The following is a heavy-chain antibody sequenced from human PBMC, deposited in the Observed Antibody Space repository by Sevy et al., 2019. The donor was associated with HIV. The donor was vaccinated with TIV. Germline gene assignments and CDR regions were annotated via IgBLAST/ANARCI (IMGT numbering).Heavy chain of an antibody. CDR1: GFTFSSYG. D-gene: IGHD6-13*01. V-gene: IGHV3-33*06. CDR3: AKVEAAAGWGFYYYYYMDV. CDR2: KWYDGSNK. Sequence: GGSLSLSCAASGFTFSSYGMHWVRQAPGKGLEWVAVKWYDGSNKYYADSVKGRFSISRDNSKNTLYLQMNSLRAEDTAVYYCAKVEAAAGWGFYYYYYMDVWGKGTTVTVSS. J-gene: IGHJ6*03.